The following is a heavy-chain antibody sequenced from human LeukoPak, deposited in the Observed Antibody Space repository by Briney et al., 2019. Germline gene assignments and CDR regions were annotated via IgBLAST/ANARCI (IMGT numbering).Heavy chain of an antibody. Sequence: GGSLRLSCAASGFTFNIYAMSWVRQAPRKGLEWVSGIVGSGGSTYYADSVKGRFTISRDNSKNTLYLQMNSLRAEDTAVYYCAKDRLTGTMRSPFDDWGQGTLVTVSS. J-gene: IGHJ4*02. D-gene: IGHD1-7*01. CDR1: GFTFNIYA. V-gene: IGHV3-23*01. CDR3: AKDRLTGTMRSPFDD. CDR2: IVGSGGST.